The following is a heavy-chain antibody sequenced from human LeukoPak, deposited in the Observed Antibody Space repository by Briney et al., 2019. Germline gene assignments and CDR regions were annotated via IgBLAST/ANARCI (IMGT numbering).Heavy chain of an antibody. CDR2: ITSSGGST. CDR3: ARDSSGWSRDY. Sequence: GGSLRLSCAAPGFTFSSYSLSWVRQAPGKGLEWVSTITSSGGSTFYADSVRGRFSISRDNSKSTVHLQMNSLRADDTAVYYCARDSSGWSRDYWGQGTLVTVSS. D-gene: IGHD6-19*01. CDR1: GFTFSSYS. V-gene: IGHV3-23*01. J-gene: IGHJ4*02.